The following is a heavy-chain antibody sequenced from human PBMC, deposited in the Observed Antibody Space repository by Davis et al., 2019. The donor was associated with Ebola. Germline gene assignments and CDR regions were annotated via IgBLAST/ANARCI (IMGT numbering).Heavy chain of an antibody. J-gene: IGHJ4*02. CDR2: ISSSSSTI. Sequence: GESLKISCAASGFTFSSYSMNWVRQAPGKGLEWVSYISSSSSTIYYADSVKGRFTISRDNAKNSLYLQMNSLRDEDTAVYYCATDRRGLRPRLDYWGQGTLVTVSS. V-gene: IGHV3-48*02. CDR1: GFTFSSYS. CDR3: ATDRRGLRPRLDY. D-gene: IGHD4-17*01.